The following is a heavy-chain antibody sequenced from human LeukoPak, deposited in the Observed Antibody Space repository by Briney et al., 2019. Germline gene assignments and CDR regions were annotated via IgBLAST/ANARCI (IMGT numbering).Heavy chain of an antibody. J-gene: IGHJ5*02. CDR2: INHSGST. Sequence: SETLSLTCAVYGGSFSGYCWSWIRQPPGKGLEWIGEINHSGSTNYNPSLKSRVTISVDTSKNQFSLKLSSVTAADTAVYYCARVKVWFDPWGQGTLVTVSS. CDR1: GGSFSGYC. V-gene: IGHV4-34*01. CDR3: ARVKVWFDP.